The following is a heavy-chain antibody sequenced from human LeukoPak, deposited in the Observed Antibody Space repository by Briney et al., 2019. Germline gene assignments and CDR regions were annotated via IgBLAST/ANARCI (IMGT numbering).Heavy chain of an antibody. D-gene: IGHD1-26*01. CDR1: GGSISSYY. CDR3: ARVGRGSSHLDY. J-gene: IGHJ4*02. CDR2: IYYSGTT. V-gene: IGHV4-59*01. Sequence: SETLSLTCTVSGGSISSYYWSWIRQPPGKGLEWIAYIYYSGTTNYNPSLKSRVTISVDTSKNQFSLKLSSVTAADTAVYYCARVGRGSSHLDYWGQGTLVTVSS.